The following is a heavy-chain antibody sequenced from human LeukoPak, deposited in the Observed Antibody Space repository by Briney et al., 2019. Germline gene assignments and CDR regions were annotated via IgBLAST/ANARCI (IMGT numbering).Heavy chain of an antibody. Sequence: GGSLRLSCAASGFTFSSYAMSWVRQAPGKGLEWVSAIGGSGGSTYYADSVKGRFTISRDNSKNTLYLQMNSLRAEDTAVYYCAKSLDYYDSSGYYDRAYWGQGTLVTVSS. CDR1: GFTFSSYA. CDR3: AKSLDYYDSSGYYDRAY. J-gene: IGHJ4*02. D-gene: IGHD3-22*01. CDR2: IGGSGGST. V-gene: IGHV3-23*01.